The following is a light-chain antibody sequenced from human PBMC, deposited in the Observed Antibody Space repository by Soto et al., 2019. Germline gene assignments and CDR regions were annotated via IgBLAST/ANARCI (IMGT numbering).Light chain of an antibody. CDR1: QSISSF. V-gene: IGKV1-39*01. CDR3: QQSYTTPLT. J-gene: IGKJ4*01. CDR2: LAS. Sequence: DIQMTQSPSSLSASVGDRVTITCRASQSISSFLHWYQQKPGKAPNLLIYLASSLQSGVPSRFSGSGSGTDFTLTITSLQPEDFATYYCQQSYTTPLTFGGGTKVEI.